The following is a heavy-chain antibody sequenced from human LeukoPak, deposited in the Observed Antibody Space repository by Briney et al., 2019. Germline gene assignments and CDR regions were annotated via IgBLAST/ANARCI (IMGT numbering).Heavy chain of an antibody. J-gene: IGHJ4*02. CDR3: ASPDYDFWSGFYY. CDR1: GFSFRNYA. CDR2: ISASGSSI. V-gene: IGHV3-23*01. D-gene: IGHD3-3*01. Sequence: GGSLRLSCAASGFSFRNYAMNWVRQAPGKGLELVSSISASGSSIYYADSVKGRFSISRDNSKKMLYLQMTSLRVEDTAVYYCASPDYDFWSGFYYWGRGSLVTVPS.